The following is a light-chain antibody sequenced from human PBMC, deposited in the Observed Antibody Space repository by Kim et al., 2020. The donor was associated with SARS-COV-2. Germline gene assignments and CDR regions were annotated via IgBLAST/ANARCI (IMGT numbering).Light chain of an antibody. CDR3: NSRDSNDNVV. CDR2: GKN. Sequence: VALGQTVRITCQGDSLRSYYATWYQQKPGQAPILVIYGKNNRPSGIPDRFFGSSSGNTASLTITGTQAGDEADYYCNSRDSNDNVVFGGGTKLTVL. CDR1: SLRSYY. V-gene: IGLV3-19*01. J-gene: IGLJ2*01.